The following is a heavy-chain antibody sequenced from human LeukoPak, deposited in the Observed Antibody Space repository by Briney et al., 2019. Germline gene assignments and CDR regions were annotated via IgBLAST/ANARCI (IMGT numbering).Heavy chain of an antibody. CDR3: ARAPAGYSSSWGDYFDY. CDR2: IFSGGST. D-gene: IGHD6-13*01. V-gene: IGHV3-53*01. Sequence: GGSLRLSCVASGFTVSSNYMSWVRQAPGKGLEWVSAIFSGGSTFYADSVTGRFTISRDNSKNTVYLEMNSLRAEDTAVYYCARAPAGYSSSWGDYFDYWGQGTLVTVSS. J-gene: IGHJ4*02. CDR1: GFTVSSNY.